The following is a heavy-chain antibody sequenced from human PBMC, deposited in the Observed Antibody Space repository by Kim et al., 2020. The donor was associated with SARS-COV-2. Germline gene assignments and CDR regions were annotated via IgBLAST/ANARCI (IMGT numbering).Heavy chain of an antibody. CDR2: ISFGGSEK. CDR3: ARGFTTSSLVDL. CDR1: GFTFSNYA. J-gene: IGHJ5*02. D-gene: IGHD6-6*01. V-gene: IGHV3-30-3*01. Sequence: GGSLRLSCAASGFTFSNYAIHWVRQAPRKGLEWVALISFGGSEKYYADSVKGHFTVSRDNSRRTVYLQMDNLRLEDTAVYYCARGFTTSSLVDLWGQVTL.